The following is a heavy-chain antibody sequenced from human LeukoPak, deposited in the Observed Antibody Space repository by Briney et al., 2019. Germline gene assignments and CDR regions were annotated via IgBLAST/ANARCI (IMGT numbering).Heavy chain of an antibody. Sequence: SETLSLTCTVSGGSICSGGYYWSSTRPHPGKGLGWIEYIYYSGSTYYNPSLKSRVTISVDTSKNQFSLKLSSVTAADRAVYYCARGNRHYYDSSGYYYGALFDYWGQGTLVTVSS. D-gene: IGHD3-22*01. CDR3: ARGNRHYYDSSGYYYGALFDY. V-gene: IGHV4-31*03. CDR1: GGSICSGGYY. CDR2: IYYSGST. J-gene: IGHJ4*02.